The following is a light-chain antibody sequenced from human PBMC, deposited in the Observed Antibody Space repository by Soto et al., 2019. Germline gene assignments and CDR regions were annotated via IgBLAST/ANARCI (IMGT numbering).Light chain of an antibody. CDR2: SNT. CDR1: SSDIGSNP. Sequence: QSVLTQPHSASGTPGQRVSISCSGSSSDIGSNPVSWYQQLPGTAPKLLIYSNTDRPSGVPDRFSGMKSGTSASLAISGLQSEDEADYYCASWDDVLYGWVFGGGTQLTV. J-gene: IGLJ3*02. V-gene: IGLV1-44*01. CDR3: ASWDDVLYGWV.